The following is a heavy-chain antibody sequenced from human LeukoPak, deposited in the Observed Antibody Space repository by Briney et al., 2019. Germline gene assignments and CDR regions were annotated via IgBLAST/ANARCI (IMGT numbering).Heavy chain of an antibody. CDR3: ARDVGGSLDH. Sequence: GGPLRLSCAASGFTFSTYWMAWVRQAPGKGLEWVANIKEDESAKHQADSVKGRFTISRDNAQNSVYLQMSSLRGEDSAVYYCARDVGGSLDHWGRGTLVTVSS. J-gene: IGHJ4*02. V-gene: IGHV3-7*01. CDR1: GFTFSTYW. CDR2: IKEDESAK. D-gene: IGHD1-26*01.